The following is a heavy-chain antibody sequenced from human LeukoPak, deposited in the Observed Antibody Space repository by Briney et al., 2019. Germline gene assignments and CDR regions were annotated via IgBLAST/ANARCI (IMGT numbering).Heavy chain of an antibody. Sequence: GASVKVSCKASGYTFTSYYMHWVRQAPGQGLEWMGIINPSGGSTSYAQKFQGRVTMTRDMSTSTVYMELGSLRSEDTAVYYCARAPPAMFFDYWGQGTLVTVSS. J-gene: IGHJ4*02. CDR3: ARAPPAMFFDY. CDR1: GYTFTSYY. V-gene: IGHV1-46*01. CDR2: INPSGGST. D-gene: IGHD2-2*01.